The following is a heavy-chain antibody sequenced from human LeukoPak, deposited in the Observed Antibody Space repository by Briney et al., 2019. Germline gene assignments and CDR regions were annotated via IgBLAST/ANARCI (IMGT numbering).Heavy chain of an antibody. V-gene: IGHV4-31*03. CDR2: IYYSGNT. J-gene: IGHJ4*02. Sequence: SQTLSLTCTVSGGSISSGGYYWSWIRQHPGEGLEWIGYIYYSGNTYYNPSLKSRVTISVDTSKNQFSLQLSSVTAADTAVYYCARGLHYYDSSGPMYYFDYWGQGTLVTVSS. CDR1: GGSISSGGYY. D-gene: IGHD3-22*01. CDR3: ARGLHYYDSSGPMYYFDY.